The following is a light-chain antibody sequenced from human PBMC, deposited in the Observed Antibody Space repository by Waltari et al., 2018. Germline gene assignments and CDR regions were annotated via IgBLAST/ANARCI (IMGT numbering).Light chain of an antibody. CDR3: NSRDSSVNHVL. CDR2: GKN. J-gene: IGLJ2*01. Sequence: SSELTQHPAVSVALGQTVRIPCQGESVRRCNGGWYQQKPGQAPILVIYGKNNRPSGIADRFSASYSGNTASLIITGAQAEDEADYYCNSRDSSVNHVLFGGGTKLTVL. CDR1: SVRRCN. V-gene: IGLV3-19*01.